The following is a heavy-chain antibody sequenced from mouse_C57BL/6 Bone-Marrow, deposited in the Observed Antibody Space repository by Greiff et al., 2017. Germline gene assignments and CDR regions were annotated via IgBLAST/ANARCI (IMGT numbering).Heavy chain of an antibody. J-gene: IGHJ2*01. Sequence: VQLQQSGPELVKPGASVKIPCKASGYTFTDYNMDWVKQSHGKSLEWIGDINPNNGGTIYNQKFKGKATLTVDKSSSTAYMELRSLTSEDTAVYYCARRGFATYGFFTDWGQGTTLTVSA. CDR3: ARRGFATYGFFTD. V-gene: IGHV1-18*01. CDR2: INPNNGGT. CDR1: GYTFTDYN. D-gene: IGHD1-1*01.